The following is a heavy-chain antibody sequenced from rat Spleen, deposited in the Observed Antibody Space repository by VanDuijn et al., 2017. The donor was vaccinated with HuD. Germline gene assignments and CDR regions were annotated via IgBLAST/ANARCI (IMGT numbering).Heavy chain of an antibody. J-gene: IGHJ2*01. V-gene: IGHV5-25*01. CDR2: ISPRAYST. CDR3: ARHWGY. CDR1: GFTFSVYD. Sequence: EVQLVESGGGFVQPGRSLKLSCAASGFTFSVYDMAWVRQAPTRGLEWVASISPRAYSTYYRDSVKGRFTVSRDNAKSTLFLQMDSLRSEDTATYYCARHWGYWGQGVMVTVSS. D-gene: IGHD4-6*01.